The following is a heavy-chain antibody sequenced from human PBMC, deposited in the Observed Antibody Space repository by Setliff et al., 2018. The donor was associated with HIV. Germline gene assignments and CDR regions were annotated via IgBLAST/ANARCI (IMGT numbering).Heavy chain of an antibody. CDR3: VRAAAGLDI. J-gene: IGHJ4*02. CDR1: GFTLSDYY. CDR2: TRNKANGYIT. V-gene: IGHV3-72*01. Sequence: GGSLRLSCAVSGFTLSDYYMDWVRQAPGKGLEWVGRTRNKANGYITEYGASVQGRCTISRDNAKDSLSLQMNNLKAEDTAVYYCVRAAAGLDIWSQGIRVTVSS.